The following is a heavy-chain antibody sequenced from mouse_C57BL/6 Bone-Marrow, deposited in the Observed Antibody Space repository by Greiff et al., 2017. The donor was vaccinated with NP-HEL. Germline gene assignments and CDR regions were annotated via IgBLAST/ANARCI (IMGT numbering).Heavy chain of an antibody. V-gene: IGHV1-81*01. CDR3: ARHYGSSYGNCDV. D-gene: IGHD1-1*01. CDR1: GYTFTSYG. Sequence: QVQLKESGAELARPGASVKLSCKASGYTFTSYGISWVKQRTGQGLEWIGEIYPRSGNTYYNEKFKGKATLTADKSSSTAYMELRSLTSEDSAVYFCARHYGSSYGNCDVWGTGTTVTVSS. CDR2: IYPRSGNT. J-gene: IGHJ1*03.